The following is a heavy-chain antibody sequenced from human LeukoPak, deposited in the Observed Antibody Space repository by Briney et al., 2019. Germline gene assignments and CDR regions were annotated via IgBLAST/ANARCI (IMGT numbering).Heavy chain of an antibody. CDR1: GFTFSSYS. D-gene: IGHD6-13*01. V-gene: IGHV3-21*01. Sequence: GGSLRLSCAASGFTFSSYSMHWVRQAPGKGLEWVSSISTSSTYIYYADSVKGQFTISRDNAKNSLYLQMNSLRAEDTAVYYCARAAPSYSSSRHAPDYWGQGTLVTVSS. J-gene: IGHJ4*02. CDR3: ARAAPSYSSSRHAPDY. CDR2: ISTSSTYI.